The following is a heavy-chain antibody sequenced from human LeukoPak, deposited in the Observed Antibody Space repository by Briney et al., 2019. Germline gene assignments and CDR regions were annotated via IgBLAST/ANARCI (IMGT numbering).Heavy chain of an antibody. J-gene: IGHJ4*02. Sequence: GGSLRLSCAASGFTFSDYWMHWVRQAPGKGLEWVSRINSDASRPSYADSVKGRFTISRDNAKNSLYLQMNSLRAEDTAVYYCARDIDGWVAAPRRPIDYWGQGTLVTVSS. D-gene: IGHD6-13*01. CDR1: GFTFSDYW. V-gene: IGHV3-74*01. CDR3: ARDIDGWVAAPRRPIDY. CDR2: INSDASRP.